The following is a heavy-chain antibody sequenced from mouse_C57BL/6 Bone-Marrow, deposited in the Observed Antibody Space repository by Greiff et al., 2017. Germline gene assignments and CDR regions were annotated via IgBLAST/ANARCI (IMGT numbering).Heavy chain of an antibody. CDR3: ARIEYYGSSYFYYFDY. CDR1: GFSLSTFGMG. D-gene: IGHD1-1*01. J-gene: IGHJ2*01. Sequence: VTLKVSGPGILQPSQTLSLTCSFSGFSLSTFGMGVGWIRQPSGKGLEWLAHIWWDDDKYYNPALKSRLTISKDTSKNQVFLKIANVDTADTATYYCARIEYYGSSYFYYFDYWGQGTTLTVSS. V-gene: IGHV8-8*01. CDR2: IWWDDDK.